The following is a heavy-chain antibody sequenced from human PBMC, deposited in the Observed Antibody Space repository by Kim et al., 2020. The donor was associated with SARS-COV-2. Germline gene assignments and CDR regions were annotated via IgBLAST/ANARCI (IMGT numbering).Heavy chain of an antibody. CDR3: VRQLQNDLWDGYRSVLHS. CDR2: MSYSGGT. Sequence: SETLSLTCTVSGDSIRSYYWNWIRQPPGKGLEWLGYMSYSGGTNYSPSLKGRVTMSFDTSKNQFSLKLRSVTAADTAVYYCVRQLQNDLWDGYRSVLHSWGPGPLVHVPS. CDR1: GDSIRSYY. J-gene: IGHJ1*01. V-gene: IGHV4-59*01. D-gene: IGHD3-16*02.